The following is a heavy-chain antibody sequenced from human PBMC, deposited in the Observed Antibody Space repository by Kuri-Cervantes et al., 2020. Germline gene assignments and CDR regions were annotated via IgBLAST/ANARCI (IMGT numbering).Heavy chain of an antibody. J-gene: IGHJ3*02. V-gene: IGHV4-59*01. CDR1: GGSISSYY. Sequence: SETLSLTCTVSGGSISSYYWSWIRQPPGKGLEWIGYIYYSGSTNYNPSLKSRVTISVDTSKNQFSLKLSSVTAADTAVYYCARAPRRQDAFDIWGQGTVVTVSS. CDR3: ARAPRRQDAFDI. D-gene: IGHD1-14*01. CDR2: IYYSGST.